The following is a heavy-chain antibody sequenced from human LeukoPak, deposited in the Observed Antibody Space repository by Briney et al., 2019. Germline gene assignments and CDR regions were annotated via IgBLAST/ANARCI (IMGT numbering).Heavy chain of an antibody. CDR1: GGSISSTNYC. CDR3: ARRYCSGGSCETFDY. Sequence: PSETLSLTCSVSGGSISSTNYCWAWIRQPPGKGLEWIGSIYYSGSTYYNPSLKSRVTISVDTSKKQFSLELSSVTAADTAVYYCARRYCSGGSCETFDYWGQGTLVTVSS. CDR2: IYYSGST. J-gene: IGHJ4*02. V-gene: IGHV4-39*01. D-gene: IGHD2-15*01.